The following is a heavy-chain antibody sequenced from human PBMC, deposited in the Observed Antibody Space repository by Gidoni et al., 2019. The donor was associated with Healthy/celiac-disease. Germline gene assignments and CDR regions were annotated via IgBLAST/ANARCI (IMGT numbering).Heavy chain of an antibody. CDR2: INPNSGGT. D-gene: IGHD6-19*01. J-gene: IGHJ4*02. CDR3: AREESPSAVAGLGY. V-gene: IGHV1-2*06. Sequence: QVQLVQSGAAVKKHGAYVTVSCQASGYPFRGYDMHWVRQAPGQGLEWMGRINPNSGGTNYAQKFQGRVTMTRDTSISTAYMELSRLRSDDTAVYYCAREESPSAVAGLGYWGQGTLVTVSS. CDR1: GYPFRGYD.